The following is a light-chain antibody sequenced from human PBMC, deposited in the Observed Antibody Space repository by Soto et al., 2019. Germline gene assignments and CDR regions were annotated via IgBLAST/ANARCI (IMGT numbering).Light chain of an antibody. CDR2: GAS. J-gene: IGKJ1*01. Sequence: DIVLTQSPGTLSLSTGEGGTLSCRASQTVSSSYLAWYQQKPGQAPRLLIYGASSRATGIPDRFSGSGSGASFTLTISRLGPGVSAVYYGSQYGSSPWTFGQGTKVEIK. V-gene: IGKV3-20*01. CDR3: SQYGSSPWT. CDR1: QTVSSSY.